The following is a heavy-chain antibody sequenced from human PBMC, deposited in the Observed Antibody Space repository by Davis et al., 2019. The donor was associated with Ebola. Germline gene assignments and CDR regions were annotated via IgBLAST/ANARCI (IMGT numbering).Heavy chain of an antibody. V-gene: IGHV3-74*03. J-gene: IGHJ4*02. CDR2: ISSDGSTT. CDR3: ARADYCTGSDCYRHSDH. D-gene: IGHD2-8*02. CDR1: GFTFSAYW. Sequence: PGGSLRLSCTASGFTFSAYWVHWVRQAPGKGLVWVSGISSDGSTTKYADSVMGRFTISRDNARNTVDLYMTGLRVEDTALYYCARADYCTGSDCYRHSDHWGQGTLVTVSS.